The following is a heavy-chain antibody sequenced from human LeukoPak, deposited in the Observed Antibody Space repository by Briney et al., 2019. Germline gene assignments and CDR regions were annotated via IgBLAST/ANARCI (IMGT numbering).Heavy chain of an antibody. J-gene: IGHJ4*02. CDR3: ARGITIFGVVIPTYY. CDR1: GYTFTSYA. V-gene: IGHV7-4-1*02. D-gene: IGHD3-3*01. Sequence: ASVKVSCKASGYTFTSYAMNWVRQAPGQGLEWMGWINTNAGNPTYAQGFTGRFVFSLDTSVSTAYLQISSLKAEDTAVYYCARGITIFGVVIPTYYWGQGTLVTVSS. CDR2: INTNAGNP.